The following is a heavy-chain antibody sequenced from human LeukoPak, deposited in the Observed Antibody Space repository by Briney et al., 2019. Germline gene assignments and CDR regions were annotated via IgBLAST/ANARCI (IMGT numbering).Heavy chain of an antibody. CDR1: GYIFTGHL. J-gene: IGHJ6*03. CDR2: ISPNSGAT. Sequence: GASVKVSCKXSGYIFTGHLIHWVRQAPGQGLEWMGWISPNSGATTYAQKFKGRVTMTRDTSTSTAYMELSGLRSDDTAIYFCARDERRGYSGYDPYYMDVWGKGTTLTVSS. D-gene: IGHD5-12*01. V-gene: IGHV1-2*02. CDR3: ARDERRGYSGYDPYYMDV.